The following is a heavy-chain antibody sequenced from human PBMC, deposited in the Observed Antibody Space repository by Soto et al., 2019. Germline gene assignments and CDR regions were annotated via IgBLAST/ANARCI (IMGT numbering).Heavy chain of an antibody. Sequence: SETLSLTCTVSGDSFSNYYCNWVRKSAGKGLEWIGRIYPTGSTTYNPSLKSRLTMSVDTSKNQFSLRLTSMTAADTAVYYCATGRSEVVPGAMDTWGQGTLVTVSA. V-gene: IGHV4-4*07. D-gene: IGHD2-2*01. CDR3: ATGRSEVVPGAMDT. J-gene: IGHJ5*02. CDR2: IYPTGST. CDR1: GDSFSNYY.